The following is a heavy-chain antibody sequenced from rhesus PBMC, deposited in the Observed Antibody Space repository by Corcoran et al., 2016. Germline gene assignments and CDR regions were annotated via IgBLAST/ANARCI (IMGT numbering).Heavy chain of an antibody. D-gene: IGHD4-23*01. Sequence: QVQLVQSGAEVKKPGASVKVSCKASGFTFGSYAISWVRQAPGQGLEWMGVIILLVGITNYAEKFQGRVTITADTFTSTAYMELSSLRSEDTAVYYCASDQRMNTVTQFDYWGQGVLVTVSS. CDR3: ASDQRMNTVTQFDY. CDR2: IILLVGIT. V-gene: IGHV1-198*02. J-gene: IGHJ4*01. CDR1: GFTFGSYA.